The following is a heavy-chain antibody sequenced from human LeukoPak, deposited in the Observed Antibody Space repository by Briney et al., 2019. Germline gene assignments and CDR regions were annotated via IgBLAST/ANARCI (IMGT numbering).Heavy chain of an antibody. CDR2: INPDSGFT. J-gene: IGHJ4*02. Sequence: ASVKVSRKASGYKFTDDYMHWVRQAPGQGLEFMGWINPDSGFTNYAQKFKGRVTMTRDTPISTAYLEVRSLTSDDTAVYYCAPTAEAYTSWWKVWGQGTLVTVSS. CDR3: APTAEAYTSWWKV. V-gene: IGHV1-2*02. CDR1: GYKFTDDY. D-gene: IGHD3-16*01.